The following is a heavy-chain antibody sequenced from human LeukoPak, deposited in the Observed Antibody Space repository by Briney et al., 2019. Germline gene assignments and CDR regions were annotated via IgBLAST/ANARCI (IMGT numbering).Heavy chain of an antibody. V-gene: IGHV3-11*06. J-gene: IGHJ6*02. CDR1: GFTFSDYC. D-gene: IGHD2-15*01. CDR2: ISSSSSYT. CDR3: ARDMVVAARGGMDV. Sequence: AGGSLRLSCAASGFTFSDYCMSWIRQAPGKGLEWVSYISSSSSYTNYADSVKGRFTISRDNAKNSLYLQMNSLRAEDTAVYYCARDMVVAARGGMDVWGQGTTVTVSS.